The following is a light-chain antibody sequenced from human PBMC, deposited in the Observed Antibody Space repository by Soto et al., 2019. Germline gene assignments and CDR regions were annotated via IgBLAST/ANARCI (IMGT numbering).Light chain of an antibody. J-gene: IGKJ1*01. V-gene: IGKV3-11*01. CDR2: DAS. CDR1: QRINDY. Sequence: DIVLTQSPATLSLSPGERATLSCRASQRINDYLAWYQQKPGQAPRLLIFDASNRATGIPDRFSGRGFGTDFTLTISRLEPEDFAVYYCQHSGDFRWTFGQGTKVDI. CDR3: QHSGDFRWT.